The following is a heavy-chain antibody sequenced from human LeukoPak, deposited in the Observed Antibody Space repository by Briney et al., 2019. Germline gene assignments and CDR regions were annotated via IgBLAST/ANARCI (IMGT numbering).Heavy chain of an antibody. D-gene: IGHD6-6*01. V-gene: IGHV3-30-3*01. CDR1: GFTFSSYA. CDR3: ARGAGIAARRIRQFDY. Sequence: GGSLRLSWAASGFTFSSYAMHWVRQAPGKGLEWVGVISYDGSNRYYADSVKGRFTISRDNSKNTLCLQMNSLRAEDTAVYYCARGAGIAARRIRQFDYWGQGTLVTVSS. J-gene: IGHJ4*02. CDR2: ISYDGSNR.